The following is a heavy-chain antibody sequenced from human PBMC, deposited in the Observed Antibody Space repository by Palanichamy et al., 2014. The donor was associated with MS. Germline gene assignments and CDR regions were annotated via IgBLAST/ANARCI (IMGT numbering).Heavy chain of an antibody. D-gene: IGHD3-16*02. V-gene: IGHV2-5*01. Sequence: QITLKESGSTLVRPTQTLTLTCTFSGIPLSARGVGVGWIRQPPGKAMEWLSLIYWNDDKRYSPSLKSRLTITKDSSKNEMVLTMTNMDPEDTATYFCAHGRYLDGAIDYWGQGTLVTVSS. CDR2: IYWNDDK. CDR3: AHGRYLDGAIDY. J-gene: IGHJ4*02. CDR1: GIPLSARGVG.